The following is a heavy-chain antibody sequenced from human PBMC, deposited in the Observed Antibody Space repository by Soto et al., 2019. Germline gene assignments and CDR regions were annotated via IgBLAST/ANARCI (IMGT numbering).Heavy chain of an antibody. V-gene: IGHV3-23*01. CDR2: ISGSGGST. D-gene: IGHD2-15*01. CDR3: AKSIDSGKVY. Sequence: GGSLRLSCAASGFTFSIYAMSWVRQAPGKGLEWVSAISGSGGSTYYADSVKGRFTISRDNSKNTLDLQMNSLRAEDTALYYCAKSIDSGKVYWGQGPQVTVSS. J-gene: IGHJ4*02. CDR1: GFTFSIYA.